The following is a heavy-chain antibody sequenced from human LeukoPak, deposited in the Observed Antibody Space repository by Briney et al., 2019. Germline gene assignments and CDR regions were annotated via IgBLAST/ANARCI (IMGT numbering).Heavy chain of an antibody. CDR2: INPNSGGT. D-gene: IGHD3-22*01. CDR1: GYTFTGYY. Sequence: ASVKVSSKASGYTFTGYYMHGVGQAPGEGREGMGWINPNSGGTNYAQKFQGRVTITRDTSISTAYMELSRLRSDDTAVYYCAREYYASSGYSRFDYWGQGTLVTVSS. J-gene: IGHJ4*02. CDR3: AREYYASSGYSRFDY. V-gene: IGHV1-2*02.